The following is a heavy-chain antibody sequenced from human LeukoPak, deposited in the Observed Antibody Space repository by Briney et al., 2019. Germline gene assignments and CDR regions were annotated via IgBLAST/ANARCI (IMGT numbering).Heavy chain of an antibody. D-gene: IGHD6-13*01. CDR1: GFTFSHYY. Sequence: GGSLRLSCAASGFTFSHYYVTWIRQAPGKGLEWISYISSSGTTIYYAESVKGRFTISRDNAKNSLYLQMNSPRADDTAVYQCASRTAAVREGLGYWGQGTLVTVSS. CDR3: ASRTAAVREGLGY. CDR2: ISSSGTTI. J-gene: IGHJ4*02. V-gene: IGHV3-11*01.